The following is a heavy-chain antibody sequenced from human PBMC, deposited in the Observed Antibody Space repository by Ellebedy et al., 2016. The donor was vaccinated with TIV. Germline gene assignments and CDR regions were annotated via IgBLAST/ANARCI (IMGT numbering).Heavy chain of an antibody. CDR2: ISGSSSYT. V-gene: IGHV3-11*06. D-gene: IGHD3-3*01. Sequence: GESLKISCAASGFIFSDYYMIWIRQAPGKGLEWVSFISGSSSYTNYVDSVKGRFTISRDNAKNSVFLQMTSLRGDDTAVYYCASLTDVWSGYKGLDPWGQGTLVTVSS. J-gene: IGHJ5*02. CDR3: ASLTDVWSGYKGLDP. CDR1: GFIFSDYY.